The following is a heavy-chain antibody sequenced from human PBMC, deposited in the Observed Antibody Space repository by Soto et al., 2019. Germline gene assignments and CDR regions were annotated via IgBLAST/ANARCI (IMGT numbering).Heavy chain of an antibody. CDR3: ARDRPIYGDFEGDWFDP. D-gene: IGHD4-17*01. J-gene: IGHJ5*02. CDR2: ISAYNGNT. V-gene: IGHV1-18*01. Sequence: QVQLVQSGAEVKKPGASVKVSCKASGYTFTSYGISWVRQAPGQGLEWMGWISAYNGNTNYAQKLQGRVTMTTDTSTSTAHMELRSLRADDTAVYYGARDRPIYGDFEGDWFDPWGQGTLVTVSS. CDR1: GYTFTSYG.